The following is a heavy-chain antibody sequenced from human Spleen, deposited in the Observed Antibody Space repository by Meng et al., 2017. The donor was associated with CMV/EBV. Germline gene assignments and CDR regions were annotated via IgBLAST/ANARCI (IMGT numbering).Heavy chain of an antibody. V-gene: IGHV4-30-4*08. Sequence: VRLRGSGPVLGKPSPTLSLTCTVSGGSISSGDYYWSWIRQPPGKGLEWIGYIYYSGSTYYNPSLKSRVTISVDTSKNQFSLKLSSVTAADTAVYYCARQVAQQLVGTNWFDPWGQGTLVTVSS. CDR2: IYYSGST. CDR1: GGSISSGDYY. J-gene: IGHJ5*02. CDR3: ARQVAQQLVGTNWFDP. D-gene: IGHD6-13*01.